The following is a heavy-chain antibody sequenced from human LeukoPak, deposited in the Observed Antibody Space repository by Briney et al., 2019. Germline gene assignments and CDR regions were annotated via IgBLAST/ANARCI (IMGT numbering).Heavy chain of an antibody. CDR3: ARGQGSGYFYYYGMDV. V-gene: IGHV3-21*01. J-gene: IGHJ6*02. CDR1: GFTFSSYS. CDR2: ISSSSSYI. Sequence: GGSLRLSCAASGFTFSSYSMTWVRQAPGKGLEWVSSISSSSSYIYYADSVKGRFTISRDNAKNSLYLQMNSLRAEDTAVYYCARGQGSGYFYYYGMDVWGQGTTVTVSS. D-gene: IGHD3-22*01.